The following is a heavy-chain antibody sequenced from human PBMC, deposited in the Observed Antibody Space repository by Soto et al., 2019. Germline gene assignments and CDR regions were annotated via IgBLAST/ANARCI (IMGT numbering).Heavy chain of an antibody. J-gene: IGHJ4*02. V-gene: IGHV3-23*01. CDR1: GFTFSSYA. Sequence: EVQLLESGGGLVQPGGSLRLSCAASGFTFSSYAMRWVRQAPRKGLEWVSAISGSGDSTYYAASVKGRFTISRDNSKNTMYLQLNSLRAEDTAVYYCARRGSGSYYDYWGQGTLVTVSS. CDR3: ARRGSGSYYDY. CDR2: ISGSGDST. D-gene: IGHD1-26*01.